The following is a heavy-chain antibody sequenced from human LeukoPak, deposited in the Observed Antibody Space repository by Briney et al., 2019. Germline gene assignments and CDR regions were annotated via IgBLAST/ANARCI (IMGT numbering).Heavy chain of an antibody. CDR1: GGSISSYY. CDR3: ARGDYVWGSYRTYYFDY. J-gene: IGHJ4*02. D-gene: IGHD3-16*02. CDR2: IYYSGST. Sequence: SETLSLTCTVSGGSISSYYWSWIRQPPGKGLEWIGYIYYSGSTNYNPSLKSRVTISVDTSKNQFSLKLSSVTAADTAVYYCARGDYVWGSYRTYYFDYWGQGTLVTVSS. V-gene: IGHV4-59*01.